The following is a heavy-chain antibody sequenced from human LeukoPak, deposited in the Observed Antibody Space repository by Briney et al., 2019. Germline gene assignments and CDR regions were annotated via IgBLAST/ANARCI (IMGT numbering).Heavy chain of an antibody. V-gene: IGHV3-9*01. J-gene: IGHJ4*02. D-gene: IGHD2-15*01. CDR3: AKGWYVEAYYFDY. Sequence: PGGSLRLSCAASGFTFDDHAMHWVRQAPGKGLEWVSGISWNSGSIGYADSVKGRFTISRDNAKNSLYLQMNSLRAEDTALYYCAKGWYVEAYYFDYWGQGTLVTVSS. CDR1: GFTFDDHA. CDR2: ISWNSGSI.